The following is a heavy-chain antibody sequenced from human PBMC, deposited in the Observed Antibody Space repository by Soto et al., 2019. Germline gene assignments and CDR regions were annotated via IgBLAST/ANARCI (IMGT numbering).Heavy chain of an antibody. D-gene: IGHD5-18*01. V-gene: IGHV4-61*08. Sequence: SETLSLTCTVSGGSISSGDYYWSWIRQPPGKGLEWIGYIYYSGSTNYNPSLKSRVTISVDTSKNQSSLKLSSVTAADTAVYYCARVGYGQLNWFDPWGQGTLVTVSS. CDR2: IYYSGST. CDR3: ARVGYGQLNWFDP. CDR1: GGSISSGDYY. J-gene: IGHJ5*02.